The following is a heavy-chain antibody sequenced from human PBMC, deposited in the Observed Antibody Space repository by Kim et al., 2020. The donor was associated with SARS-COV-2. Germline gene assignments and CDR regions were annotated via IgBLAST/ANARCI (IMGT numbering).Heavy chain of an antibody. J-gene: IGHJ4*02. V-gene: IGHV4-30-2*04. CDR3: AGSNTYYYDSSGYYPLDY. D-gene: IGHD3-22*01. Sequence: KSRVTISVDTTKNQFSLKLSSVTAADTAVYYCAGSNTYYYDSSGYYPLDYWGQGTLVTVSS.